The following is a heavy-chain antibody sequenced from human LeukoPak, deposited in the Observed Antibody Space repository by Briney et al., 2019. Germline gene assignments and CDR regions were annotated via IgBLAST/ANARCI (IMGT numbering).Heavy chain of an antibody. J-gene: IGHJ4*02. CDR3: AKGPSTRDF. V-gene: IGHV3-23*01. CDR2: ITASGDTT. CDR1: GFTFSNSA. Sequence: GGSLRLSCAASGFTFSNSAMSWVRHAPGKGLEWVSAITASGDTTYYADSVRGRFTVSRDNSKNTLYLQMSSLRAEDTAVYYCAKGPSTRDFWGQGTLVTVSS.